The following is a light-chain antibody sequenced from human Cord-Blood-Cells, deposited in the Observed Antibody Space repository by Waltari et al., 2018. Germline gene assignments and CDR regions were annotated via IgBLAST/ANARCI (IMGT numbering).Light chain of an antibody. J-gene: IGLJ2*01. CDR1: SSDVGGYNY. Sequence: ALTQPRSVSGSPGQSVTISCTGTSSDVGGYNYVSWYQQHPGKAPKLMIYDVSKRPSGVPDRFSGSKSGNTASLTISGLQAEDEADYYCCSYAGSYVVFGGGTTLTVL. CDR2: DVS. CDR3: CSYAGSYVV. V-gene: IGLV2-11*01.